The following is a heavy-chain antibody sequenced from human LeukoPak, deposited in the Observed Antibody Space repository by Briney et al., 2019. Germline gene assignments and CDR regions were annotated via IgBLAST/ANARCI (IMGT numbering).Heavy chain of an antibody. J-gene: IGHJ4*02. CDR1: GGSISSYY. Sequence: PSETLSLTCTVSGGSISSYYWSWIRQPPGKGLEWIGYIYYSGSTNYNPSLKSRVTISVDTSKNQFSLKLSSVTAADTAVYYCARGRWLHGGPPGYWGQGTLVTVSS. CDR2: IYYSGST. CDR3: ARGRWLHGGPPGY. V-gene: IGHV4-59*12. D-gene: IGHD5-24*01.